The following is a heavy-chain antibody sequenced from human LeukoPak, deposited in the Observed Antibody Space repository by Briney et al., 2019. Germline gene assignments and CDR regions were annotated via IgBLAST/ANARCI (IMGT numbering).Heavy chain of an antibody. CDR2: ISYDGSNK. CDR1: GLTFSNYG. CDR3: AKGYGFDSSGSEHYFEN. J-gene: IGHJ4*02. V-gene: IGHV3-30*18. D-gene: IGHD3-22*01. Sequence: GGSLRLSCAATGLTFSNYGIHWVRQAPSKGLEWVAVISYDGSNKYYAESVKGRFTISRDNSKNSLYLQMNSLRAEDTAVYYCAKGYGFDSSGSEHYFENWGQGILVTVSS.